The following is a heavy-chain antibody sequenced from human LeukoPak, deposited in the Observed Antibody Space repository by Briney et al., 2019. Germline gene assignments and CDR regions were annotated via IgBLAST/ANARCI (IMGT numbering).Heavy chain of an antibody. Sequence: GGSLRLSCAASGFTFVSYGMNWVRQAPGKGLEWVSGITGGGGRTYYTDSVKGRFTISRDNSKNTLYLQMNSLRAEDTAVYYCAKDPVGSGSSQRLGYWGQGTLVTVSS. CDR1: GFTFVSYG. D-gene: IGHD6-6*01. CDR2: ITGGGGRT. CDR3: AKDPVGSGSSQRLGY. J-gene: IGHJ4*02. V-gene: IGHV3-23*01.